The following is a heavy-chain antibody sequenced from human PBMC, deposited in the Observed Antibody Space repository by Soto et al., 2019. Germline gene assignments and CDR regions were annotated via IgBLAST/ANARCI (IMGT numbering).Heavy chain of an antibody. J-gene: IGHJ4*02. CDR3: AREWDSSGYPFYFDS. D-gene: IGHD3-22*01. Sequence: PGWALRLSCAASGFSFSKFAMHWVRQAPGKGLECVAVIWFGGSKRDYADSVKGRFTVSSDNSENTLSLKLSNLRAEDAGVYYCAREWDSSGYPFYFDSWGQGTVVTGS. CDR2: IWFGGSKR. V-gene: IGHV3-33*01. CDR1: GFSFSKFA.